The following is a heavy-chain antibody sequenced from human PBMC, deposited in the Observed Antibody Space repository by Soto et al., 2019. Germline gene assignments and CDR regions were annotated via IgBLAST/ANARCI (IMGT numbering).Heavy chain of an antibody. Sequence: QVQLVQSGAEVRKPGSSVKVSCKASGGTFSRHAISCVRQAPGQGLEWMGGIIPIFGTANHAQKFQGRVTIIADESTSTVYMELSSLRSEDTAMYYCARGWGYDSTDYYYAYWGQGTLVIVSS. CDR3: ARGWGYDSTDYYYAY. D-gene: IGHD3-22*01. CDR2: IIPIFGTA. J-gene: IGHJ4*02. V-gene: IGHV1-69*01. CDR1: GGTFSRHA.